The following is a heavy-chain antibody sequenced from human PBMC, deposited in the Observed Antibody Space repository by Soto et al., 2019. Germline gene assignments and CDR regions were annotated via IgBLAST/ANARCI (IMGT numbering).Heavy chain of an antibody. CDR3: ARVRFGDAFDY. CDR2: VNPDNHNT. D-gene: IGHD4-17*01. J-gene: IGHJ4*02. Sequence: QVQLVQSGPEVKKPGASVKVSCEVSGYRFPSFGINWVRQAPGQGLEWVGWVNPDNHNTNYAQNFQHRVSLTTATSTNTAFLELWDLTSDDTAVYYCARVRFGDAFDYWGQGTLVTVSS. CDR1: GYRFPSFG. V-gene: IGHV1-18*01.